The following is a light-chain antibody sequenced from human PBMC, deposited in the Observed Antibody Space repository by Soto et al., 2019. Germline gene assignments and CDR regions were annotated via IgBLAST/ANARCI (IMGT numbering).Light chain of an antibody. J-gene: IGKJ5*01. CDR1: QDIRGA. Sequence: AIQLTQSPSSLSASVGDRVTITCRASQDIRGALAWYEQKPGNAPKLLIFDVSTLQSGVPSRFSGSGSGTDFTLTISSLQPEDFGTYYCQQFNTDPLTFGQGTRLEIK. CDR3: QQFNTDPLT. V-gene: IGKV1-13*02. CDR2: DVS.